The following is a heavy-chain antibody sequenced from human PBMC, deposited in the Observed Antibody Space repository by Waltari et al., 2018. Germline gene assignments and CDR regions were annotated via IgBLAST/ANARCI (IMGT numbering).Heavy chain of an antibody. V-gene: IGHV3-74*01. J-gene: IGHJ3*01. CDR3: TRVEVGSAGTFDV. Sequence: EVQLVESGGGLVQPGGSLRLSCAASGFTLRNYWMHWVRQAPGKGLVWGSRIDRDGRTTSYADSVKGRFTISRDNAKNTVYLQMDFLRDEDTAMYHCTRVEVGSAGTFDVWGQGTMVTVSS. D-gene: IGHD2-2*03. CDR2: IDRDGRTT. CDR1: GFTLRNYW.